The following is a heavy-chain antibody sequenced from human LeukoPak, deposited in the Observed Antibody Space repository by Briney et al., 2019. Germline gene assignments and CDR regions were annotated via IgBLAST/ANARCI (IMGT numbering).Heavy chain of an antibody. J-gene: IGHJ5*02. CDR1: GYTFTSYA. Sequence: ASVKVSCKASGYTFTSYAMHWVRQAPGQRLEWMGWINAGNGNTKYSQKFQGRVTITRDTSASTAYMELSSLRSEDTAVYYCARDNYDILTGYLGWFDPWGQGTLVTVS. CDR3: ARDNYDILTGYLGWFDP. V-gene: IGHV1-3*01. CDR2: INAGNGNT. D-gene: IGHD3-9*01.